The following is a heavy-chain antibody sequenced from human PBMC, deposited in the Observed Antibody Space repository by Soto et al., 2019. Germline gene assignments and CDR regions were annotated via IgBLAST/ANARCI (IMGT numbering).Heavy chain of an antibody. Sequence: VSKRVSCTAAEGTTGDFWMHWVRQAPGKGLVWVSRIKSDGSSTYYADSVKGRFTISRDNSKNTLYLQMNSLRAEDTAVYYCARDRVESGYPEYFQHWGQGTLVTVSS. J-gene: IGHJ1*01. V-gene: IGHV3-74*01. CDR2: IKSDGSST. D-gene: IGHD3-22*01. CDR1: EGTTGDFW. CDR3: ARDRVESGYPEYFQH.